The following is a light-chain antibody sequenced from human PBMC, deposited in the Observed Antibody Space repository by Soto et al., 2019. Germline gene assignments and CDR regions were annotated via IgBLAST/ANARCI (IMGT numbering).Light chain of an antibody. J-gene: IGLJ2*01. V-gene: IGLV1-40*01. CDR1: TSNIGTGYD. CDR2: NNN. Sequence: QSVLTQPPSVSGAPGQRVTISCAGSTSNIGTGYDVHWYQQFPGTAPKLLIYNNNIRPSGVPDRFSGSKSGTSASLAIAGLQADDEATYFCQSYDSSLGGFAIFGGGTKVTVL. CDR3: QSYDSSLGGFAI.